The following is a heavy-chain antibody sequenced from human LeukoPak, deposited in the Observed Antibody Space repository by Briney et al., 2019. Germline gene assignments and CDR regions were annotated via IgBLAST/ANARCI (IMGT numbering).Heavy chain of an antibody. V-gene: IGHV4-30-2*01. D-gene: IGHD6-13*01. J-gene: IGHJ6*02. CDR1: GGSISSGGYS. Sequence: PSQTLSLTCAVSGGSISSGGYSWSWIRQPPGKGLEWIGYIYHSGSTNYNPSLKSRVTISVDTSKNQFSLKLSSVTAADTAVYYCARGKIAAAGRPRTEYYYYGMDVWGQGTTVTVSS. CDR3: ARGKIAAAGRPRTEYYYYGMDV. CDR2: IYHSGST.